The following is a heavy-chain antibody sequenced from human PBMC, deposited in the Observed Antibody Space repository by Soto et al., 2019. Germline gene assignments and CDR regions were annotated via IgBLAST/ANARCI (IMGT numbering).Heavy chain of an antibody. CDR1: GFTFSSYG. V-gene: IGHV3-33*01. Sequence: GGSLRLSCAASGFTFSSYGMHWVRQAPGKGLEWVAVIWFDGSNKYNVDSVKGRFIISRDNSKNTLYLQMNSLRAEDTAVYYCARENMITFGGVIVPPDYWGQGTLVTVSS. CDR3: ARENMITFGGVIVPPDY. CDR2: IWFDGSNK. J-gene: IGHJ4*02. D-gene: IGHD3-16*02.